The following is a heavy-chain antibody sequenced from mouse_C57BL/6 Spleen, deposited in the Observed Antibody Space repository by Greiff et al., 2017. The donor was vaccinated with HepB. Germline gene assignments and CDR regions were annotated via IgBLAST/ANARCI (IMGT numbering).Heavy chain of an antibody. J-gene: IGHJ4*01. V-gene: IGHV5-4*01. Sequence: EVQGVESGGGLVKPGGSLKLSCAASGFTFSSYAMSWVRQTPEKRLEWVATISDGGSYTYYPDNVKGRFTISRDNAKNNLYLQMSHLKSEDTAMYYCARDRGYDYYYAMDYWGQGTSVTVSS. CDR2: ISDGGSYT. CDR1: GFTFSSYA. CDR3: ARDRGYDYYYAMDY. D-gene: IGHD2-2*01.